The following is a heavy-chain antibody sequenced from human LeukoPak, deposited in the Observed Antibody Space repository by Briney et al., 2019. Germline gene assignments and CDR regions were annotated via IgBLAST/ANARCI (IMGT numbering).Heavy chain of an antibody. CDR1: GGSISSGGYY. CDR3: ASVNWNGHRFYP. D-gene: IGHD1-1*01. V-gene: IGHV4-31*03. J-gene: IGHJ5*02. CDR2: IYYSGST. Sequence: SETLSLTCTVSGGSISSGGYYWSWIRQHPGKGLEWIGYIYYSGSTYYNPSLKSRVTISVDTSKNQFSLKLSSVTAADTAVYYCASVNWNGHRFYPWGEGTQVTVSS.